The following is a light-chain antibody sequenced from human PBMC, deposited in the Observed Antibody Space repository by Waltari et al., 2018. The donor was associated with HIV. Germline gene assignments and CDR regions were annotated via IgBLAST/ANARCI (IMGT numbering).Light chain of an antibody. CDR3: QVWDESNEQVV. V-gene: IGLV3-21*02. CDR1: NIAGRK. CDR2: DDS. Sequence: YVLTQPPSVSVAPGQTARITCGGDNIAGRKVHWYQRRPGQAPALVVFDDSDRPSGIPELFSGSISGNTATLIISRVEDGDEADYYCQVWDESNEQVVFGGGTRLTVL. J-gene: IGLJ2*01.